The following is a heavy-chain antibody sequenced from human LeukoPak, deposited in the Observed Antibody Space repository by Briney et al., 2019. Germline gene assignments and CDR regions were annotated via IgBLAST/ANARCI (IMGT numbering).Heavy chain of an antibody. J-gene: IGHJ4*02. CDR2: IYTSGST. Sequence: PSQTLSLTCTVSGGSISSGSYYWSWIRQPAGKGLEWIGRIYTSGSTNYNPSLKSRVTISVDTSKNQFSLKLSSVTAADTAVYYCALSVRFATILDSWGQGTLVTVSS. V-gene: IGHV4-61*02. CDR3: ALSVRFATILDS. D-gene: IGHD5-12*01. CDR1: GGSISSGSYY.